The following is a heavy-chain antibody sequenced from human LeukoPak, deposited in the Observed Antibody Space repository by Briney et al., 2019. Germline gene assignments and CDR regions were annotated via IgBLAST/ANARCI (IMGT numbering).Heavy chain of an antibody. J-gene: IGHJ6*02. D-gene: IGHD3-10*01. CDR1: GHSIINSFY. CDR2: ISYSGST. V-gene: IGHV4-31*03. CDR3: ARTASYGSGSYFGLVGYYGMDV. Sequence: PSETLSLTCTVSGHSIINSFYWGWIRQHPGKGLEWIGYISYSGSTYYNPSLKSRVTISVDTSKNQFSLKLSSMTAADTAVYYCARTASYGSGSYFGLVGYYGMDVWGQGTTVTVSS.